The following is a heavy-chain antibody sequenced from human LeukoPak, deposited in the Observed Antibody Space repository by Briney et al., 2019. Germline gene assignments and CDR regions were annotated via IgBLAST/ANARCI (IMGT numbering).Heavy chain of an antibody. J-gene: IGHJ3*01. CDR2: INPSGGST. CDR1: GHTFTNYY. V-gene: IGHV1-46*01. D-gene: IGHD2-15*01. CDR3: ARGYCSGGGCSVLDAFDG. Sequence: ASVKVSCKTSGHTFTNYYIHWVRRAPGQGLEWMGKINPSGGSTSYPQKFQGRVTMTRDTSTTTVYMELSTLRSEDTAIYYCARGYCSGGGCSVLDAFDGWGQGTMVTVSS.